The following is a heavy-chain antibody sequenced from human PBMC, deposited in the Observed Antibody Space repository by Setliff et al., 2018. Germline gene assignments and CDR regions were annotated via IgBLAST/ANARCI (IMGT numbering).Heavy chain of an antibody. J-gene: IGHJ3*02. Sequence: SETLSLTCTVSGGSISSGGYYWSWIRQHPGKGLEWIGYIYYSGSTYYNPSLKSRVTISVDTSKNQFSLKLSSVTAADTAVYYCARAALVVVIRNAFDIWGQGTMVTV. CDR1: GGSISSGGYY. CDR2: IYYSGST. V-gene: IGHV4-31*03. D-gene: IGHD2-21*01. CDR3: ARAALVVVIRNAFDI.